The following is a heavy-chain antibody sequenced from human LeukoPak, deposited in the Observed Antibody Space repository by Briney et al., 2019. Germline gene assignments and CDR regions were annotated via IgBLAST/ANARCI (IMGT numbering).Heavy chain of an antibody. J-gene: IGHJ6*02. V-gene: IGHV4-34*01. CDR2: INHSGST. D-gene: IGHD6-19*01. Sequence: SETLSLTCAVYGGSFSGYYWSWIRQPPGKGLEWIGEINHSGSTNYNPSLKSRVTISVDTSKNQFSLKLSSVTAADTAVYYCARDGGYTRGNYYYYYGMDVWGQGTTVTVSS. CDR3: ARDGGYTRGNYYYYYGMDV. CDR1: GGSFSGYY.